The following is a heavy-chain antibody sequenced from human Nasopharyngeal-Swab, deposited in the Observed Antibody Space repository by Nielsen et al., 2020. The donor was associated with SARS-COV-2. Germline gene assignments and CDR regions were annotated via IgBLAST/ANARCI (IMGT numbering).Heavy chain of an antibody. J-gene: IGHJ4*02. Sequence: SQTLSLTCAVYGGSFSCYYWSWIRQPPGKGLEWIGEINHSGSTNYNPSLKSRVTISVDTSKNQFSLKLSSVNAADTAVYYCARGSLFLDYWGQGTLVTVSS. V-gene: IGHV4-34*01. CDR1: GGSFSCYY. CDR3: ARGSLFLDY. CDR2: INHSGST. D-gene: IGHD2-21*01.